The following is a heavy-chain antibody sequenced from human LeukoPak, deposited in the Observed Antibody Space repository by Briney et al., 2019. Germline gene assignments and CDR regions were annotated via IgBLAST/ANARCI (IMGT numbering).Heavy chain of an antibody. CDR1: GYTFTGYY. Sequence: VASVKVSCKASGYTFTGYYMHWVRQAPGQGLEWMGYIYPNSGATKYAQKFQDRVTMTRDTSISTAYMELSGLGSDDTAVYYCGTLLSNGPFDYWGQGSLVTVSS. CDR2: IYPNSGAT. V-gene: IGHV1-2*02. CDR3: GTLLSNGPFDY. J-gene: IGHJ4*02.